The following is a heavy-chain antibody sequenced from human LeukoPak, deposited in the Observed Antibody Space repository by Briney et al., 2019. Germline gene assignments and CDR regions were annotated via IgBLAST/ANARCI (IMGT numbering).Heavy chain of an antibody. V-gene: IGHV4-39*07. J-gene: IGHJ4*02. CDR3: ARASMTTGGNFDY. CDR1: GDSISSSSSY. Sequence: SETLSLTCTVSGDSISSSSSYWGWIRQPPGEGLEWIGSIYYSGSTYYNTSLKSRVTISVDTSKNQFSLKLSSVTAADTAVYYCARASMTTGGNFDYWGQGTLVTVSS. CDR2: IYYSGST. D-gene: IGHD4-11*01.